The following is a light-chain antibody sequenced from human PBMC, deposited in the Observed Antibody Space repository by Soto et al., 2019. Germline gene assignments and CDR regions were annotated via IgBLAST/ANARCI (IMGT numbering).Light chain of an antibody. Sequence: EIVLTQSPGTLSLSPGERATLSCRARQSVSSYLAWYQENPGQAPRLLIYGASSRATGIPDRFSGSGSGTDFTLTISRLEPEDFALYYCQQYNTSPFTFGQGTKLEI. CDR2: GAS. CDR1: QSVSSY. J-gene: IGKJ2*01. V-gene: IGKV3-20*01. CDR3: QQYNTSPFT.